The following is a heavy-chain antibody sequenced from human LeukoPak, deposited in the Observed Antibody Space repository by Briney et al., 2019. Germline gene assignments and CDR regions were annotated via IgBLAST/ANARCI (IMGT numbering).Heavy chain of an antibody. CDR3: ARDITMVRGNWFDP. V-gene: IGHV1-69*06. CDR2: IIPIFGTA. CDR1: GYTFTSYG. Sequence: SVKVPCKASGYTFTSYGISWVRQAPGQGLEWMGGIIPIFGTANYAQKFQGRVTITADKSTSTAYMELSSLRSEDTAVYYCARDITMVRGNWFDPWGQGTLVTVSS. J-gene: IGHJ5*02. D-gene: IGHD3-10*01.